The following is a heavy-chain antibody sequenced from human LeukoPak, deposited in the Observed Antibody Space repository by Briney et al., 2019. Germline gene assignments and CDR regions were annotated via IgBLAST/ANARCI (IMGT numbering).Heavy chain of an antibody. V-gene: IGHV1-18*01. D-gene: IGHD3-10*01. J-gene: IGHJ4*02. Sequence: GASVKVSCKASGYTFTSYGFSWVRQAPGQGLEWMGWISTSYGNTNYAQKLQDRVTMTTDTSTSTAYMELTSLRSDDTAVYYCARVYSTNYYGSGDRPFLFDYWGQGTVVTVSS. CDR3: ARVYSTNYYGSGDRPFLFDY. CDR1: GYTFTSYG. CDR2: ISTSYGNT.